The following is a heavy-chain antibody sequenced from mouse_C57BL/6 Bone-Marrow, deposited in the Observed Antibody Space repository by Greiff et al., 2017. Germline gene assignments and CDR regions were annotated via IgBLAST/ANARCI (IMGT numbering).Heavy chain of an antibody. CDR1: GYAFTNYL. V-gene: IGHV1-54*01. Sequence: QVQLQQSGAELVRPGTSVKVSCKASGYAFTNYLIEWVKQRPGQGLEWIGVINPGSGGTTYNEKFKGKATLTADKSSSTAYMQLSSLTSEDSAVYFCARILYGNYDAMDYWGQGTSVTVSS. CDR2: INPGSGGT. J-gene: IGHJ4*01. D-gene: IGHD2-1*01. CDR3: ARILYGNYDAMDY.